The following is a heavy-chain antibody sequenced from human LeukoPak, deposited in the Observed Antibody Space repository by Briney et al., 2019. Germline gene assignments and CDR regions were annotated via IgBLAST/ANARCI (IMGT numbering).Heavy chain of an antibody. CDR1: GYTLTELS. Sequence: ASVKVSYKVSGYTLTELSMHWVRQAPGKGLEWMGGFDPEDGETIYAQKFQGRVTMTEDTSTDTAYMELSSLRSEDTAVYYCATPRGGSGSYYNSDAFDIWGQGTMVTVSS. J-gene: IGHJ3*02. CDR3: ATPRGGSGSYYNSDAFDI. CDR2: FDPEDGET. V-gene: IGHV1-24*01. D-gene: IGHD3-10*01.